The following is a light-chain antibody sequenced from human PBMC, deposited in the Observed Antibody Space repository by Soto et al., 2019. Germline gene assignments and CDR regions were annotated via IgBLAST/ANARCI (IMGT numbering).Light chain of an antibody. CDR3: QQSYSVPT. J-gene: IGKJ1*01. V-gene: IGKV1-39*01. CDR2: ATS. CDR1: QSINSH. Sequence: DIQLTQSPSCLSASVGDRVTITCRASQSINSHLNWYQQKPGKAHKFLIYATSNLQSGVPSRFSGSGSGTDFTLTISSLQPEDFATYYCQQSYSVPTFGQGTKVDI.